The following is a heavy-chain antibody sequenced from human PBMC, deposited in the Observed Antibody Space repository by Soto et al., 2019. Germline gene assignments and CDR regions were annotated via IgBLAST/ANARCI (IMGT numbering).Heavy chain of an antibody. J-gene: IGHJ4*02. D-gene: IGHD5-18*01. CDR1: GGTFSTYA. CDR3: ASGIQLWLRRINNGYSG. Sequence: QVQLVQSGAEVKKPESSVKVSCKAPGGTFSTYAISWVRQAPGQGLECMGGIIPMFGTANYAQRFQDRVTITADESTNTVYMQLRSLRSDATAVYFCASGIQLWLRRINNGYSGWGQGTLVTVSS. V-gene: IGHV1-69*12. CDR2: IIPMFGTA.